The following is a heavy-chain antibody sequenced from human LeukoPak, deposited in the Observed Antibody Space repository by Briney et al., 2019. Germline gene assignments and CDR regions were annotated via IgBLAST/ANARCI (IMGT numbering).Heavy chain of an antibody. J-gene: IGHJ4*02. Sequence: SETLSLTCAVYGGSFSVYYWSWIRQPPGKGLEWIGEINHSGSTNYNPSLKSRVTISVDTSKNQFSLKLSSVTAADTAVYYCARIGYDFWSGYYSLFDYWGQGTLVTVSS. D-gene: IGHD3-3*01. CDR3: ARIGYDFWSGYYSLFDY. CDR2: INHSGST. V-gene: IGHV4-34*01. CDR1: GGSFSVYY.